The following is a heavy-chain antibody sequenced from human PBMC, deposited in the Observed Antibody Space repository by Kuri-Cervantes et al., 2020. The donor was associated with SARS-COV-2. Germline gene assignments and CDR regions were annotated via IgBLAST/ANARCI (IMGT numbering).Heavy chain of an antibody. CDR3: ARAVERVTGLLDHFDS. V-gene: IGHV4-39*07. Sequence: SETLSLTCTVSGGSINSSSYYWGWIRQPPGKGLEWIGSIYYSGSTYYNPSLKSRVAISIDTSKNQFSLNLRSVTPADTAVYYCARAVERVTGLLDHFDSWGQGTLVTVSS. CDR1: GGSINSSSYY. J-gene: IGHJ4*02. D-gene: IGHD3-9*01. CDR2: IYYSGST.